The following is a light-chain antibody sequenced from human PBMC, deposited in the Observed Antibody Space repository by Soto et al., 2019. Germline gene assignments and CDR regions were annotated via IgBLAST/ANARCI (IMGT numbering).Light chain of an antibody. J-gene: IGKJ1*01. CDR1: QSISSW. Sequence: DIQMTQSPSTLSASVGDRVTITCRASQSISSWLVWYQQKPGKAPKLLIYDASSLESGVLSRFSGSGSATEFTLTISSRQPDDVATYYCQQYNSYSEWTFGQGTKVEIK. CDR2: DAS. V-gene: IGKV1-5*01. CDR3: QQYNSYSEWT.